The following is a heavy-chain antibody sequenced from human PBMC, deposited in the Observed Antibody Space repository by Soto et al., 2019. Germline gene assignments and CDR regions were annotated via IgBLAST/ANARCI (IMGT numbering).Heavy chain of an antibody. J-gene: IGHJ4*02. CDR3: ARDLPPEDY. CDR2: ISAYNCNT. CDR1: GYTFTSYG. Sequence: QVQLVQSGAEVKKPGASVKVSCKASGYTFTSYGISWVRQAPGQGLVGMGWISAYNCNTNLAQKLQGRVTMTTDSSTSKAYIELRSLRSDDTAVYYCARDLPPEDYWGQGTLVTVSS. V-gene: IGHV1-18*01.